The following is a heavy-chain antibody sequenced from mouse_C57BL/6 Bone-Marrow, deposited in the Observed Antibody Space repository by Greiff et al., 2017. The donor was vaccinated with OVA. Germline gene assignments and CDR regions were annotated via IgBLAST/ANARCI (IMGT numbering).Heavy chain of an antibody. CDR3: ARQVYCYGSSYYYFDN. CDR1: GYTFTDYY. D-gene: IGHD1-1*01. CDR2: IFPGSGST. V-gene: IGHV1-75*01. J-gene: IGHJ2*01. Sequence: QVQLQQSGPELVKPGASVKISCKASGYTFTDYYINWVKQRPGQGLEWIGWIFPGSGSTYYNEKFKGKATLTVDKSSSTAYMLLSSLTSEDSAVYFCARQVYCYGSSYYYFDNWGQGTTLTVSS.